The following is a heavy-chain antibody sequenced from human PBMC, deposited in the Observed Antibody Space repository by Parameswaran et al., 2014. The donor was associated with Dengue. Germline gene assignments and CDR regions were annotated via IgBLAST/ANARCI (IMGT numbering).Heavy chain of an antibody. V-gene: IGHV1-2*02. Sequence: WVRQAPGQGLEWMGWISPNSGGTNYAQKFQGRVTMTRDTSISTAYMELSRLRSDDTAVYYCARVVHYDSSGSDYWGQGTLVTVSS. D-gene: IGHD3-22*01. CDR3: ARVVHYDSSGSDY. J-gene: IGHJ4*02. CDR2: ISPNSGGT.